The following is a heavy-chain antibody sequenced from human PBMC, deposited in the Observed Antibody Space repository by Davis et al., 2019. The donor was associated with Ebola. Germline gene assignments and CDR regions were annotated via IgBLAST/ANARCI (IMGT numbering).Heavy chain of an antibody. J-gene: IGHJ4*02. D-gene: IGHD4-23*01. CDR2: IKQDGSEK. CDR3: ARGPPYGGNYIDY. V-gene: IGHV3-7*01. Sequence: SCAVSGFTFSTYWMTWVRQAPGKGLEWVANIKQDGSEKYYVDSVKGRFTISRDNAENSVDLQMNSLRAEDTAVYYCARGPPYGGNYIDYWGQGTLVTASS. CDR1: GFTFSTYW.